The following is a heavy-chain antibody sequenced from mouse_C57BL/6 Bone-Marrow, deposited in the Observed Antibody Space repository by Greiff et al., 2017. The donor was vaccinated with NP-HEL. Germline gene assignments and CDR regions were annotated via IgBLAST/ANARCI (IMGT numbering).Heavy chain of an antibody. Sequence: EVQLQESVAELVRPGASVKLSCTASGFNIKNTYMHWVKQRPEQGLEWIGRIDPANGNTKYVPKFQGKATITADTSSNTAYLQLSSLTSEDTAIYYCARRQPYYYGSSWFAYWGQGTLVTVSA. V-gene: IGHV14-3*01. CDR3: ARRQPYYYGSSWFAY. D-gene: IGHD1-1*01. J-gene: IGHJ3*01. CDR1: GFNIKNTY. CDR2: IDPANGNT.